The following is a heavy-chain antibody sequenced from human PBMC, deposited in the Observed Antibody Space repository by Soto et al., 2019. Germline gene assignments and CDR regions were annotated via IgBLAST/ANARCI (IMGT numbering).Heavy chain of an antibody. D-gene: IGHD3-10*01. J-gene: IGHJ4*02. Sequence: ASVKVSCKSSGFTFTSYAIHWLRQAPGQRPQWMGWINGGSGNTKYSQDFQGRVTYTRDTFATTAYLELSSLRSEDTAVYYCARVPPWGNSAGDYYIQHYDSWGQGTPVTVSS. V-gene: IGHV1-3*01. CDR3: ARVPPWGNSAGDYYIQHYDS. CDR1: GFTFTSYA. CDR2: INGGSGNT.